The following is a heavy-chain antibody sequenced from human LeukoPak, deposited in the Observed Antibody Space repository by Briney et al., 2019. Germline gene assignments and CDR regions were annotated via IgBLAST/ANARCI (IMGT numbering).Heavy chain of an antibody. CDR3: ARDTQYYDSSGYSTAPYFDL. D-gene: IGHD3-22*01. J-gene: IGHJ2*01. V-gene: IGHV4-59*01. CDR1: GGSISSYY. Sequence: PSETLSLTCTVSGGSISSYYWSWIRQPPGKGLEWIGYIYYSGSTNYNPSLKSRVTISVDTSKNQFSLKLSSVTAADTAVYYCARDTQYYDSSGYSTAPYFDLWGRGTLVTVSS. CDR2: IYYSGST.